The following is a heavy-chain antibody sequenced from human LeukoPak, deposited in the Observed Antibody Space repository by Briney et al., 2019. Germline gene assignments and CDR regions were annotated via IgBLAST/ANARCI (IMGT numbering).Heavy chain of an antibody. CDR2: IYHSGST. CDR3: ARGRRGYSYGYSY. Sequence: SETLSLTCTVSGGSISSSFYYWGWIRQPPGKGLEWIGSIYHSGSTYYNPSLKSRVTISVDTSKNQFSLKLSSVTAADTAVYYCARGRRGYSYGYSYWGQGTLVTVSS. D-gene: IGHD5-18*01. V-gene: IGHV4-39*07. J-gene: IGHJ4*02. CDR1: GGSISSSFYY.